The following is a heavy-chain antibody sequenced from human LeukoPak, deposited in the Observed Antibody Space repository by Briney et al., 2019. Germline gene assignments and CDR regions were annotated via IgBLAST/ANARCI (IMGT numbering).Heavy chain of an antibody. D-gene: IGHD2-15*01. V-gene: IGHV1-18*01. CDR2: ISAYNGNT. CDR3: ARDFYTGSGGIWWDAFDI. Sequence: ASVKVSCKASGYTFTSYGISWVRQAPGQGLEWMGWISAYNGNTNYAQKLQGRATMTTDTSTSTAYLELRSLRSDDTAVYYCARDFYTGSGGIWWDAFDIWGQGTMVSVSS. J-gene: IGHJ3*02. CDR1: GYTFTSYG.